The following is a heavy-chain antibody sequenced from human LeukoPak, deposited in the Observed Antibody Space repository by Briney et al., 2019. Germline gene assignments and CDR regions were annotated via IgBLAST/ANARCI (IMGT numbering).Heavy chain of an antibody. CDR1: GFTFSSYS. CDR3: ARGAGGYYGSGNRYYFDY. CDR2: ISSSSIYI. Sequence: GGSLRLSCAASGFTFSSYSMNWVREAPGKGLEWVSSISSSSIYIYYADSVKGRFTISRDNAKNSLYLQMNSLRAEDTAVYYCARGAGGYYGSGNRYYFDYWGQGTLVSVSS. V-gene: IGHV3-21*01. J-gene: IGHJ4*02. D-gene: IGHD3-10*01.